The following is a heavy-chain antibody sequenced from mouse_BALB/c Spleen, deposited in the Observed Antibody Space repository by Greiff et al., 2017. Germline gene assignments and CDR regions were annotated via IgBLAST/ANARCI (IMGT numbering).Heavy chain of an antibody. J-gene: IGHJ4*01. CDR1: GFTFSSYA. D-gene: IGHD2-1*01. CDR3: ARSYGSYAMDY. Sequence: EVQRVESGGGLVKPGGSLKLSCAASGFTFSSYAMSWVRQTPEKRLEWVASISSGGSTYYPDSVKGRFTISRDNARNILYLQMSSLRSEDTAMYYYARSYGSYAMDYWGQGTSVTVSS. CDR2: ISSGGST. V-gene: IGHV5-6-5*01.